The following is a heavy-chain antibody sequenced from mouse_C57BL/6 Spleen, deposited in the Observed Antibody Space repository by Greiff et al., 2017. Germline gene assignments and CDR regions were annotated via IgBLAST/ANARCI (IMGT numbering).Heavy chain of an antibody. CDR3: ARQGYGSSYDWYFDV. V-gene: IGHV5-17*01. Sequence: EVQLVESGGGLVKPGGSLKLSCAASGFTFSDYGMHWVRQAPEKGLEWVAYISSGSSTIYYADTVKGRFTISRDNAKNTLFLQMTSLRSEDTAMYYCARQGYGSSYDWYFDVWGTGTTVTVSS. J-gene: IGHJ1*03. CDR1: GFTFSDYG. D-gene: IGHD1-1*01. CDR2: ISSGSSTI.